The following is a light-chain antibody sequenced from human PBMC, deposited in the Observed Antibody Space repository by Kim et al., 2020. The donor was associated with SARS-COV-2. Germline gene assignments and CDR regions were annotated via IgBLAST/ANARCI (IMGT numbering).Light chain of an antibody. J-gene: IGKJ1*01. Sequence: ASVGDRATITCRASQSISSWLAWYQQKPGKAPKLLIYDASSLESGVPSRFSGSGSGTEFTLTISSLQPDDFATYYCQQYNSNVQTFGQGTKVDIK. V-gene: IGKV1-5*01. CDR1: QSISSW. CDR3: QQYNSNVQT. CDR2: DAS.